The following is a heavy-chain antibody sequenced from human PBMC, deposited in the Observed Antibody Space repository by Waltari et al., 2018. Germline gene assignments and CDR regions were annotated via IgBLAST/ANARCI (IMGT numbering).Heavy chain of an antibody. CDR2: IIPIVGTA. CDR3: ARDPTPYDSSGYGGDY. V-gene: IGHV1-69*01. D-gene: IGHD3-22*01. CDR1: GGTFSSYA. J-gene: IGHJ4*02. Sequence: QVQLVQSGAEVKKPGSSVKVSCKASGGTFSSYAISWVRQAPGQGLEWMGGIIPIVGTANYAQKFQGRVTITADESTSTAYMELSSLRSEDTAVYYCARDPTPYDSSGYGGDYWGQGTLVTVSS.